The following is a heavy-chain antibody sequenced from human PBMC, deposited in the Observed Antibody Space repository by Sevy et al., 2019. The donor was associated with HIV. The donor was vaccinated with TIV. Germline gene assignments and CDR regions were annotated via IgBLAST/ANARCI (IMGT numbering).Heavy chain of an antibody. D-gene: IGHD3-22*01. Sequence: ASVKVSCKVSGYTLTELSMHWVRQAPGKGLEWMGRFDPEDGETIYQQKFQGRVTLTEDTSTDTAYMELSSLRSEDTAVYYCATTEDYYASSGYPFDYWGQGTLVTVSS. CDR3: ATTEDYYASSGYPFDY. CDR1: GYTLTELS. V-gene: IGHV1-24*01. J-gene: IGHJ4*02. CDR2: FDPEDGET.